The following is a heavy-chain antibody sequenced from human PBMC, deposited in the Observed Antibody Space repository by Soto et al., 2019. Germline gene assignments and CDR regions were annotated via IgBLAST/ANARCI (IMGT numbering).Heavy chain of an antibody. CDR1: GFTFSSYS. J-gene: IGHJ3*02. V-gene: IGHV3-48*01. CDR3: ARASHDYGDYFDAFDI. Sequence: PGGSLRLSCAASGFTFSSYSMNWVRQAPGKGLEWVSYIIISSSTIYYADSVKGRFTISRDNAKNSLYLQMNSLRAEDTAVYYCARASHDYGDYFDAFDIWGQGTVVTVSS. CDR2: IIISSSTI. D-gene: IGHD4-17*01.